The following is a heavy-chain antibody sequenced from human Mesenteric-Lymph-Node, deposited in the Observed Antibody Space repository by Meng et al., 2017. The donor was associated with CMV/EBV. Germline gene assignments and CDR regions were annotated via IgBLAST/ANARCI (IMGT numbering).Heavy chain of an antibody. CDR1: GFPFNSHG. CDR3: AKGQSGLAAYFDS. J-gene: IGHJ4*02. Sequence: GGSLRLSCEASGFPFNSHGMNWVRQTPGKGLEWVSLITFSGGSTYYADSVKGRFTISRDNSKNTLFLQMNSLRAEDTAVYYCAKGQSGLAAYFDSWGQGTLVTVSS. CDR2: ITFSGGST. D-gene: IGHD3-16*01. V-gene: IGHV3-23*01.